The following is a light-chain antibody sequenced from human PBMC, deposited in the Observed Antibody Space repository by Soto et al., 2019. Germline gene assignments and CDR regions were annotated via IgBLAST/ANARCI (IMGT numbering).Light chain of an antibody. CDR2: GAS. V-gene: IGKV3-20*01. CDR1: QSVSSSY. CDR3: QQYGSSFT. Sequence: EMVLTQSPCTLSLSPGERSTLSCRASQSVSSSYLAWYQQKPGQAPRLPIYGASSRATGIPDRFSGSGSGTDFTLTISRLEPEDFAVYYCQQYGSSFTFGPGTKVDIK. J-gene: IGKJ3*01.